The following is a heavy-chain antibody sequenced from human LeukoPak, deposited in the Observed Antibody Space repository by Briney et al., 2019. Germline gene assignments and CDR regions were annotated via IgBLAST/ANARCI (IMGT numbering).Heavy chain of an antibody. Sequence: SETLSLTCAVSGGSISSGGYSWSWIRQPPGRGLEWIGYIYHSGSTYYNPSLKSRVTISVDRSKNQFSLKLSSVTAADTAVYYCPRVTPYYDFWSGYPLYNWFDPWGQGTLVTVSS. CDR3: PRVTPYYDFWSGYPLYNWFDP. CDR2: IYHSGST. J-gene: IGHJ5*02. D-gene: IGHD3-3*01. CDR1: GGSISSGGYS. V-gene: IGHV4-30-2*01.